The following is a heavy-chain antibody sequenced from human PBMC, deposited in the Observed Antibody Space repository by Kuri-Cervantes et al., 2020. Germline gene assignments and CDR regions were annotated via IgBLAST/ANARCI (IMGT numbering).Heavy chain of an antibody. CDR2: ISSTSSYI. J-gene: IGHJ4*02. V-gene: IGHV3-21*01. Sequence: GESLKISCAASEFTFSSYSMNWVRQAPGKGLEWVSSISSTSSYIYYADSVKGRFTISRDNAKNSLYLQMNSLRAEDTAVYYCAWTALRDSVLTQYWGQGTLVTVSS. CDR1: EFTFSSYS. D-gene: IGHD3-9*01. CDR3: AWTALRDSVLTQY.